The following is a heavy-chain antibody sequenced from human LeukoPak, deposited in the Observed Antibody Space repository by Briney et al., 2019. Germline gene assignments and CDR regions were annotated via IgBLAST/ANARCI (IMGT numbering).Heavy chain of an antibody. Sequence: SETLSLTCTVSGGSISSYYWSWIRQPPGKGLEWIGYIYYRGDTNYNPSLKSRVTISVDTSKNQFSLKLSSVTAADTAVYYCARVGDHCSGGSCYSHYYYGMDVWGQGTTVTVSS. J-gene: IGHJ6*02. CDR3: ARVGDHCSGGSCYSHYYYGMDV. CDR1: GGSISSYY. V-gene: IGHV4-59*12. D-gene: IGHD2-15*01. CDR2: IYYRGDT.